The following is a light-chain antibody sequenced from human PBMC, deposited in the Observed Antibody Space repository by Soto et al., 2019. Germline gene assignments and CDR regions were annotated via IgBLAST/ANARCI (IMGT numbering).Light chain of an antibody. CDR1: QSISSY. J-gene: IGKJ2*01. CDR2: DAS. V-gene: IGKV3-11*01. CDR3: QQRSNWPPT. Sequence: EIVLTQSPATLSLSPGERATLSCRASQSISSYLAWYQQKPGQAPRLLIYDASNRATDIPARFTGSGSGTDCTLTISSLEPEDFAVYYCQQRSNWPPTFGQGTKLEI.